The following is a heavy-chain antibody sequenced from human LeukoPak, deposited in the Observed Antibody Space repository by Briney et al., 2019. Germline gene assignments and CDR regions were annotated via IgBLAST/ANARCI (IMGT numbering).Heavy chain of an antibody. V-gene: IGHV3-74*01. CDR3: VRDRFGGIVGAISFFDY. CDR2: INSDGTIT. Sequence: PGGSRRLSCAASAFRINKYWMHWVRQAPGKGQVWVSRINSDGTITNYADSVKGRFTISRDSAKNTLYLQMNSLRFEDTAVYYCVRDRFGGIVGAISFFDYWGQGTLVTVSS. D-gene: IGHD1-26*01. J-gene: IGHJ4*02. CDR1: AFRINKYW.